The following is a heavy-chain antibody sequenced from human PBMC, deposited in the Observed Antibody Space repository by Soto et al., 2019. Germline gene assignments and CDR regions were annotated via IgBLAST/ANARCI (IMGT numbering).Heavy chain of an antibody. CDR3: ARHGREMVEYQLLRGDYYYGMDV. J-gene: IGHJ6*02. CDR1: GGSISSSSYY. V-gene: IGHV4-39*01. CDR2: IYYSGST. D-gene: IGHD2-2*01. Sequence: SETLSLTCTVSGGSISSSSYYWGWIRQPPGKGLEWIGSIYYSGSTYYNPSLKSRVTISVDTSKNQFSLKLSSVTAADTAVYYCARHGREMVEYQLLRGDYYYGMDVWGQGTTVTVSS.